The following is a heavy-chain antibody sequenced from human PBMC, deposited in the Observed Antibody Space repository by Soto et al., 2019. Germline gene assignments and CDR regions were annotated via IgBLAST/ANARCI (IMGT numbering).Heavy chain of an antibody. CDR2: IYHSGTT. V-gene: IGHV4-30-2*01. Sequence: PSETLSLTCAVSGGSVSGAGYSWSWIRQPPGGGLDWIGYIYHSGTTYCNPSLKTRLTMSLDRSNNKFSLTLNSVTAADTALYFCARAQFYSGPGNYNNLMFDAWGKGTQVTVSS. D-gene: IGHD3-9*01. J-gene: IGHJ5*02. CDR1: GGSVSGAGYS. CDR3: ARAQFYSGPGNYNNLMFDA.